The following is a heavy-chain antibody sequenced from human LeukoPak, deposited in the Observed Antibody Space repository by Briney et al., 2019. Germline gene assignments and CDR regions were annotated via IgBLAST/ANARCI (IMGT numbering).Heavy chain of an antibody. CDR2: VNTDGTSS. CDR1: GFTFSSHG. V-gene: IGHV3-74*01. J-gene: IGHJ3*02. CDR3: ARDSPNYSKGAIDI. D-gene: IGHD1-7*01. Sequence: GGSLRLSCAASGFTFSSHGMHWARHAPGKGLVWVAHVNTDGTSSSYVDSVKGRFTISRDNAKNTLYLQMNSLRAEDTAVYYCARDSPNYSKGAIDIWGQGTMVTVSS.